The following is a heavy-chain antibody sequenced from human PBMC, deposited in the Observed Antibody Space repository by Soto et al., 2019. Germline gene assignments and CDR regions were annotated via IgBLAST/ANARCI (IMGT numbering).Heavy chain of an antibody. J-gene: IGHJ4*02. V-gene: IGHV3-23*01. CDR1: GFTFSSYA. CDR3: AKVNYSGGWYGTFFPFDY. Sequence: EVPLLESGGGLVQPGGSLRLSCAASGFTFSSYAMSCVRQAPGKGLEWVSAISGRGGSTYYADSVKGRFTISRDNSKNALSRVMNSLRADDTAVYYCAKVNYSGGWYGTFFPFDYWGQGTLVTVSS. D-gene: IGHD6-19*01. CDR2: ISGRGGST.